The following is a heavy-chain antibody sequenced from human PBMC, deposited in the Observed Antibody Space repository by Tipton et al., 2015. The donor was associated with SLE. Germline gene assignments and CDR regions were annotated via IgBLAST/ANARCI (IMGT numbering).Heavy chain of an antibody. CDR3: AKTLDYGDLTGY. CDR2: ISSNGGST. J-gene: IGHJ4*02. CDR1: GFTFSSYS. D-gene: IGHD4-17*01. Sequence: SLRLSCAASGFTFSSYSMNWVRQAPGKGLEYVSAISSNGGSTYYADSVKGRFTISRDNSKNTLYLQMNSLRAEDTAVYYCAKTLDYGDLTGYWGQGTLVTVSS. V-gene: IGHV3-64*04.